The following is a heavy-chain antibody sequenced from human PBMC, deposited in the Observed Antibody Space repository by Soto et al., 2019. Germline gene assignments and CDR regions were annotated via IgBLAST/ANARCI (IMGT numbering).Heavy chain of an antibody. CDR3: AKHLWFGESVFDP. D-gene: IGHD3-10*01. J-gene: IGHJ5*02. CDR2: IRGSAGNA. CDR1: GFTFSSYG. Sequence: EVQLLESGGGLVQPGGSLRLSCAGTGFTFSSYGMSWVRQAPGKGLEWVSTIRGSAGNANYADSGKGRFTISRDDSTNTVHLQMNSLRPDDTAVYYCAKHLWFGESVFDPWGQGTLVVVSS. V-gene: IGHV3-23*01.